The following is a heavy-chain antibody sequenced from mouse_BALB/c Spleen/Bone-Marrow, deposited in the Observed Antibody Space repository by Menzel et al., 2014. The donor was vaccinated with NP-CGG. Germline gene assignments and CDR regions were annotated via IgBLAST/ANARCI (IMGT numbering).Heavy chain of an antibody. D-gene: IGHD2-3*01. J-gene: IGHJ3*01. CDR3: ARYFYDGYYRFAY. Sequence: EVKLVESGGGLVQPGGSRKLSCAASGFTFSSFGMHWVRQAPEKGLEWVAYISRGSSTINYADTVKGLSTISRDNPKNALFLQMTSLRSEDTAMYYCARYFYDGYYRFAYWGQGTLVTVSS. V-gene: IGHV5-17*02. CDR1: GFTFSSFG. CDR2: ISRGSSTI.